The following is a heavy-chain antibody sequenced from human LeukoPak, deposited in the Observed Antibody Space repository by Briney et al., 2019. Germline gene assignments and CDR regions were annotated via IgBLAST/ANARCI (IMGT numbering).Heavy chain of an antibody. D-gene: IGHD3-22*01. CDR1: GYTFTSYA. V-gene: IGHV1-3*03. CDR3: ARGARFVRPMIVVVITDYYFDY. CDR2: INAGNGNT. Sequence: ASVKVSCKASGYTFTSYAMHWVRQAPGQRLEWMGWINAGNGNTKYSQEFQGRVTITRDTSASTAYMELSSLRSEDTAVYYCARGARFVRPMIVVVITDYYFDYWGQGTLVTVSS. J-gene: IGHJ4*02.